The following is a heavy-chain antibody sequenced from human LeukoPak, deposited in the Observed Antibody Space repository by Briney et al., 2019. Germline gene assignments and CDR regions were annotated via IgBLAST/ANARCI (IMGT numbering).Heavy chain of an antibody. D-gene: IGHD7-27*01. J-gene: IGHJ2*01. V-gene: IGHV3-43*02. CDR3: AKDMAWGWYFDL. CDR1: GFAFADYA. Sequence: GGSLRLSCAASGFAFADYAIHWVRQGPGGGLEWVSLTSGDGGTTYYADSVKGRFTISRDNSKNSLFLQMNSLRTEDTALYYCAKDMAWGWYFDLWGRGTLVTVSS. CDR2: TSGDGGTT.